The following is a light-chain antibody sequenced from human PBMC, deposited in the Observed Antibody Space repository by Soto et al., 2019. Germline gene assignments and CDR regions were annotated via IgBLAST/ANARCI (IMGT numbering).Light chain of an antibody. CDR2: DVS. V-gene: IGLV2-14*01. CDR3: SSYTSSNTVI. J-gene: IGLJ2*01. CDR1: SSDVGGYNY. Sequence: QSALTQPASVSGSPGQSITISCTGTSSDVGGYNYVSWYQQHPGKAPKLMTYDVSNRPSGVSNRFSGSKSGNTASLTISGLQAEDEAHYYCSSYTSSNTVIFGGGTKLTVL.